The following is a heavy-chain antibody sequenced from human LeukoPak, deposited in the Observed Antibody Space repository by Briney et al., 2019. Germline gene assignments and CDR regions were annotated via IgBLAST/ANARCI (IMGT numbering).Heavy chain of an antibody. CDR1: GFTFSNYW. Sequence: GGSLRLSCAVSGFTFSNYWMSWVRQTPGKGLEWVANIKQDGSEKYYVDSVKGRFTISRDNTKNTLYLQMNSLRAEDTAVYYCARDGGATLDYWGQGTLVTVSS. V-gene: IGHV3-7*01. CDR3: ARDGGATLDY. J-gene: IGHJ4*02. D-gene: IGHD1-26*01. CDR2: IKQDGSEK.